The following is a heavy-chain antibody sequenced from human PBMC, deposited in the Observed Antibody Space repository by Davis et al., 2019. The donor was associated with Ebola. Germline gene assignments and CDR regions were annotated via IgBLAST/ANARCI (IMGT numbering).Heavy chain of an antibody. CDR1: GFTFSSYG. CDR3: ARGYYDSSGYYRRYYFDY. Sequence: GGSLRLSCAASGFTFSSYGMHWVRQAPGKGLEWVAVISYDGSNKYYADSVKGRFTISRDNSKNTLYLQMNSLRAEDTAVYYCARGYYDSSGYYRRYYFDYWGQGTLVTVSS. D-gene: IGHD3-22*01. J-gene: IGHJ4*02. V-gene: IGHV3-30*03. CDR2: ISYDGSNK.